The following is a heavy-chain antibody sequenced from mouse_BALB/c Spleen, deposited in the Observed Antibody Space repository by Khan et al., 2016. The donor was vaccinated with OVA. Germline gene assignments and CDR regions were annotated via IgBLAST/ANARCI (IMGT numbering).Heavy chain of an antibody. CDR3: ARIKKIVATYFDY. CDR1: GYTFTSYW. CDR2: TNPTNGRT. Sequence: QVQLQQPGAELVKAGASVKMSCKASGYTFTSYWMHWVKQRLGQGLEWFAETNPTNGRTYYNEKFKSKATLTVEKSSSTAYMLLSGPTFADSAVYYCARIKKIVATYFDYWGQGTTLTVSS. V-gene: IGHV1S81*02. J-gene: IGHJ2*01. D-gene: IGHD1-1*01.